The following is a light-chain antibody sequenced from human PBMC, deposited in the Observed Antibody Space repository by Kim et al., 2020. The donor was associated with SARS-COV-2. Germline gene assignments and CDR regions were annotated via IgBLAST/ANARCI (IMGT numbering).Light chain of an antibody. CDR2: SHT. CDR3: AAWDDTLIGYV. Sequence: QSVLTQPPSASGTPGQTVTISCSGSSSYIGSRPVNWYQHLPGTAPKLLIYSHTQRPSGVPDRFSGSRSGTSASLAISGLQSDDEADYYCAAWDDTLIGYVFGTGTKVTVL. V-gene: IGLV1-44*01. CDR1: SSYIGSRP. J-gene: IGLJ1*01.